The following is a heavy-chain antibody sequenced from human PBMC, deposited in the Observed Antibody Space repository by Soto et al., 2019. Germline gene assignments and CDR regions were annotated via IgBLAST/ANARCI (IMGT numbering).Heavy chain of an antibody. CDR2: ISYDGSNK. CDR1: GFTFSSYG. J-gene: IGHJ4*02. Sequence: LRLSCAASGFTFSSYGMHWVRQAPGKGLEWVAVISYDGSNKFYADSVKGRFTISRDNSKNTLYLQMNSLRAEDTAVYYCAKDPGPQYFDYWGQGTLVTVSS. V-gene: IGHV3-30*18. CDR3: AKDPGPQYFDY.